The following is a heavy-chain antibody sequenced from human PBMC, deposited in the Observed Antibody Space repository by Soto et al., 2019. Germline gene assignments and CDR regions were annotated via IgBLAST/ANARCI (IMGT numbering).Heavy chain of an antibody. CDR1: GFTFSGTA. CDR2: IRSKAHSYAT. D-gene: IGHD3-22*01. CDR3: TRTSARDYYDSSSYYSSGMDV. J-gene: IGHJ6*02. V-gene: IGHV3-73*01. Sequence: GGSLRLSCAASGFTFSGTAMHWVRQASGKGLEWVGRIRSKAHSYATAYAASVKGRFTISRDDSKNTAYLQMNRLKTEATAVFYCTRTSARDYYDSSSYYSSGMDVWGQGTTVTVSS.